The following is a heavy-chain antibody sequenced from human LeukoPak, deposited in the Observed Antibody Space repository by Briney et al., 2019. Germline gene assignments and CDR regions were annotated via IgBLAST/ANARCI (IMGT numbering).Heavy chain of an antibody. CDR2: IHPSGGST. J-gene: IGHJ4*02. Sequence: ASVKVSCKASGYTFTSYYMHWVRQAPGQGLVWMGVIHPSGGSTTYSQKFQDRVTMTRDTSSSTVFMELSSLRSEDTAVYYCATKGGAAYIDYWGQGTLVTVSS. V-gene: IGHV1-46*01. CDR1: GYTFTSYY. D-gene: IGHD1-26*01. CDR3: ATKGGAAYIDY.